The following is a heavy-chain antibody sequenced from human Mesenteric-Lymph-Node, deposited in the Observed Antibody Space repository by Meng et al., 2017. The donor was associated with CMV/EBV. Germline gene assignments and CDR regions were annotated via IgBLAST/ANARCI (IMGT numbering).Heavy chain of an antibody. CDR1: GYPFTGYY. CDR2: ISPNSGGT. CDR3: ASGGHGSSWYSLDY. D-gene: IGHD6-13*01. V-gene: IGHV1-2*02. Sequence: ASVKVSCKASGYPFTGYYMQWVRQAPGQGLEWMGWISPNSGGTNYPQKFQGRVTVTRDTSISTAYMELSSLRSDDTAVYYCASGGHGSSWYSLDYWGQGTLVTVSS. J-gene: IGHJ4*02.